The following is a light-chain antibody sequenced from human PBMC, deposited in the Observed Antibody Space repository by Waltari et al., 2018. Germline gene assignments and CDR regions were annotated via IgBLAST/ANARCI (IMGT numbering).Light chain of an antibody. J-gene: IGLJ1*01. CDR2: ECR. Sequence: HSALTQPASASGSPGQSTTISCSGTDSNVGAYDLLSWYPQHPGKAPHLIIYECRNRPSGSSNRFSASKSGNTASLTISGLQAEDEADYYCSSYTTSSAPGVFGTGTRVTVL. V-gene: IGLV2-14*01. CDR3: SSYTTSSAPGV. CDR1: DSNVGAYDL.